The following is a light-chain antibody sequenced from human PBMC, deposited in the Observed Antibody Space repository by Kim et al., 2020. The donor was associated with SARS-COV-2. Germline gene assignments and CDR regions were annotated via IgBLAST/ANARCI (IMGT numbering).Light chain of an antibody. CDR2: ATS. J-gene: IGKJ2*01. CDR3: QQYGTSPIYT. CDR1: QSVSNSY. V-gene: IGKV3-20*01. Sequence: EIVLTQSPGTLSLSPGEGATLSCRASQSVSNSYLAWYQQKPGQAPRLLIYATSSRATGIPDRFSGSGSGTDFTLTITRLEPEDFAVYYCQQYGTSPIYTFGQGTKLEIK.